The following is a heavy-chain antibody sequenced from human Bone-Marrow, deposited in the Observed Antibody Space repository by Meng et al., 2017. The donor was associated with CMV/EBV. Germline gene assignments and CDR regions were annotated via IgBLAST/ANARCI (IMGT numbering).Heavy chain of an antibody. D-gene: IGHD5-18*01. CDR3: ARGRWWDTASVYGMDV. Sequence: ASVKVSCKASGYTFTGYYMHWVRQAPGQGLEWMGWINPNSGGTNYAQKFQGRVTMTRDTSISTAYMELSRLRSDDTAVYYCARGRWWDTASVYGMDVWGQGTTVIVSS. V-gene: IGHV1-2*02. CDR1: GYTFTGYY. J-gene: IGHJ6*01. CDR2: INPNSGGT.